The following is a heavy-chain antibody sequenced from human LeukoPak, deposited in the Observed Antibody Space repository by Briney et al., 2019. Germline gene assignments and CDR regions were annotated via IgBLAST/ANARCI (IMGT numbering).Heavy chain of an antibody. J-gene: IGHJ1*01. CDR2: IYYSGST. CDR3: ARGYDSSGYYPLMH. D-gene: IGHD3-22*01. Sequence: PSETLSLTCTVSGGSISSYYWSWIRQHPGKGLEWIGYIYYSGSTYYNPSLKSRVTISVDTSKNQFSLKLSSVTAADTAVYYCARGYDSSGYYPLMHWGQGTLVTVSS. CDR1: GGSISSYY. V-gene: IGHV4-59*06.